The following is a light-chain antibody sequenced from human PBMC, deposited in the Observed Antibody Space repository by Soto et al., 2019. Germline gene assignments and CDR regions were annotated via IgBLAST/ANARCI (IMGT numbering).Light chain of an antibody. CDR2: NNN. CDR1: SSNIGSNT. CDR3: AAWDDSLNGLV. J-gene: IGLJ1*01. Sequence: QSVLTQPPSASGTPGQRVTISCSGSSSNIGSNTVNWYQQLPGTAPKLLIYNNNQRPSGVPDRFSGSKSGTSASLAISGFQSEDEADYYCAAWDDSLNGLVFGTGTKVNVL. V-gene: IGLV1-44*01.